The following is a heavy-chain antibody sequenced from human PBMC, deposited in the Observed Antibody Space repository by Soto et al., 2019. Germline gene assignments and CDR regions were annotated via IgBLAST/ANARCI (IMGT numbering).Heavy chain of an antibody. J-gene: IGHJ4*02. CDR2: IDPSDSYT. Sequence: GESLKISCKGPGYSLTSYWISWVRQMPGKGLEWMGRIDPSDSYTNYSPSFQGHVTISADKSISTAYLQWSSLKASDTAMYYCARQGKYSSGWLYWGQGTLVTVSS. CDR1: GYSLTSYW. CDR3: ARQGKYSSGWLY. V-gene: IGHV5-10-1*01. D-gene: IGHD6-19*01.